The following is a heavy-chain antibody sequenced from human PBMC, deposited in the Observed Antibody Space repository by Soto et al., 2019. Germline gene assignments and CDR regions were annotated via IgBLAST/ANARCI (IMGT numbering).Heavy chain of an antibody. J-gene: IGHJ3*02. CDR2: IYPGDSDT. D-gene: IGHD6-19*01. CDR1: GYSFTSYW. V-gene: IGHV5-51*01. Sequence: GESLKISCKGSGYSFTSYWIGWVRQMPGKGLEWMGIIYPGDSDTRYSPSFQGQVTISADKSISTAYLQWSSLKASDTAMYYCARHVSVAGLFAEYDAFDIWGQGTMVTVSS. CDR3: ARHVSVAGLFAEYDAFDI.